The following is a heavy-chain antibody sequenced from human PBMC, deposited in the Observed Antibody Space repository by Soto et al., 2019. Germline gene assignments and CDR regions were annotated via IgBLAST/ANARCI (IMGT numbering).Heavy chain of an antibody. CDR2: ISGSLGSA. J-gene: IGHJ3*02. CDR1: GFTFRDYA. CDR3: AKATATGGGAFDI. Sequence: GGSLRLSCAASGFTFRDYAMSWVRQAPGKGLEWVSTISGSLGSAYYADSVKGRFTISRDNSNNTLYLQMNSLTAGDTAVYYCAKATATGGGAFDICGQGTMVTVSS. D-gene: IGHD2-8*02. V-gene: IGHV3-23*01.